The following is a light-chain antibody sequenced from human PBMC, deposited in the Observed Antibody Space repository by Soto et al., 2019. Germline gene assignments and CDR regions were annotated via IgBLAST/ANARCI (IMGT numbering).Light chain of an antibody. CDR1: QTVAYTS. V-gene: IGKV3-20*01. CDR2: GTS. J-gene: IGKJ1*01. Sequence: EIVLTQSPGILSLSPGARATLSCRASQTVAYTSLAWYQQRPGQAPRLLISGTSTRATGTPDWFIGSGSGTSFPLTISRLEPDVFTVYYCQQYVTPPRTFGQGTKVE. CDR3: QQYVTPPRT.